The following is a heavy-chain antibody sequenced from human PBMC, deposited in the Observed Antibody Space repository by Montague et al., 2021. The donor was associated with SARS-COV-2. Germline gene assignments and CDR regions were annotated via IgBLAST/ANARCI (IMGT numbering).Heavy chain of an antibody. CDR2: TYYRSKWYN. Sequence: CAISGDSVSGNSAAWNWIRQSPSRDLERQGGTYYRSKWYNDYAVSVKSRITINPDTSKNQFSLQLNSVTPEDTTVYYCARDLKPPGDILTGYLPYYYYMDVGGKGTTVTVSS. CDR1: GDSVSGNSAA. J-gene: IGHJ6*03. CDR3: ARDLKPPGDILTGYLPYYYYMDV. V-gene: IGHV6-1*01. D-gene: IGHD3-9*01.